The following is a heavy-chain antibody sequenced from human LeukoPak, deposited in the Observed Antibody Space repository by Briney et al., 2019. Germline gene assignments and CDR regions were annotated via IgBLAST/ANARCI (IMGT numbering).Heavy chain of an antibody. V-gene: IGHV1-69*04. D-gene: IGHD5-24*01. CDR1: GGTFSSYA. J-gene: IGHJ4*02. CDR2: IIPILGIA. CDR3: ARGWLQSYYFDY. Sequence: SVKVSCKASGGTFSSYAISWVRQAPGQGLEWMGRIIPILGIANYAQKFQGRVTITADKSTSTAYMELSSLRSEDMAVYYCARGWLQSYYFDYWGQGTLVTVSS.